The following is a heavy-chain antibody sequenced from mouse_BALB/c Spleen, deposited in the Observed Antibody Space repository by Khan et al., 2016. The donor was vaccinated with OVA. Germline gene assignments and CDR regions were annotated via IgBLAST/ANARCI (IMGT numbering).Heavy chain of an antibody. CDR2: IYPGDGNT. Sequence: VQLQQSGPELVKPGASVKISCKTSGYTFTNSWINWVKQRPGQGPEWIGRIYPGDGNTHYNGKFRGKASLTADTSSSTAHMQLSSLTSVDTAVYVCARDGKLDYGGQGTTLTVSS. V-gene: IGHV1-82*01. CDR1: GYTFTNSW. J-gene: IGHJ2*01. D-gene: IGHD2-1*01. CDR3: ARDGKLDY.